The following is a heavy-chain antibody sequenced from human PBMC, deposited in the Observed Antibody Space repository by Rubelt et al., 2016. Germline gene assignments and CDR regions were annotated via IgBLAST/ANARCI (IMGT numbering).Heavy chain of an antibody. D-gene: IGHD3-10*01. Sequence: QVQLQQWGAGLLKPSETLSLTCAVYGGSFSGYYWSWIRQPPGKGLEWIGEINHSGNTNYNPSLKSRVTISVDTSKNQFSLKLSSGTAADTAVYYCARVSRGSGLDPWGQGTLVTVSS. CDR3: ARVSRGSGLDP. V-gene: IGHV4-34*01. J-gene: IGHJ5*02. CDR2: INHSGNT. CDR1: GGSFSGYY.